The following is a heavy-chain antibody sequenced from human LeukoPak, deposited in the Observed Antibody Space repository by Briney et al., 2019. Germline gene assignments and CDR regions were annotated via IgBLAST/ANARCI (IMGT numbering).Heavy chain of an antibody. CDR3: AREGLRVVDLNY. D-gene: IGHD2-15*01. J-gene: IGHJ4*02. V-gene: IGHV3-23*01. CDR2: FSFNGVTT. Sequence: GGSLRLSCAASGFTFSNYAMSWVRQAPGKGLEWVSTFSFNGVTTYYADSAKGRFTISRDNSKNTVYLQMNNLRAEDTAVYYCAREGLRVVDLNYWGQGTLVTVSS. CDR1: GFTFSNYA.